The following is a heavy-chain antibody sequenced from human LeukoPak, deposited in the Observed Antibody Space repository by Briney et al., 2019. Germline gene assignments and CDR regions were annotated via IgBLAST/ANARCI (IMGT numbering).Heavy chain of an antibody. CDR3: TTLQMYYYDSSGYYFFDY. D-gene: IGHD3-22*01. J-gene: IGHJ4*02. CDR2: IKSKTDGGTT. CDR1: GFTFSNAW. Sequence: GGSLRLSCAASGFTFSNAWMNWVRQAPGKGLEWVGRIKSKTDGGTTEYAAPVRGRFTISRDDSRNTLHLQMNSLKTEDTAVYYCTTLQMYYYDSSGYYFFDYWGQGTLVTVSS. V-gene: IGHV3-15*01.